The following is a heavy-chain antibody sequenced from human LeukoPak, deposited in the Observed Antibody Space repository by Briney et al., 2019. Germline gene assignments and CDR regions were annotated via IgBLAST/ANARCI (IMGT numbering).Heavy chain of an antibody. CDR3: AKDKDIVVVPAASDGMDV. J-gene: IGHJ6*02. V-gene: IGHV3-30*18. D-gene: IGHD2-2*01. CDR1: GFTFSSYG. CDR2: ISYDGSNK. Sequence: PGRSLRLSCAASGFTFSSYGMHWVRQAPGKGLEWVAVISYDGSNKYYADSVKGRFTISGDNSKNTLYLQMNSLRAEDTAVYYCAKDKDIVVVPAASDGMDVWGQGTTVTASS.